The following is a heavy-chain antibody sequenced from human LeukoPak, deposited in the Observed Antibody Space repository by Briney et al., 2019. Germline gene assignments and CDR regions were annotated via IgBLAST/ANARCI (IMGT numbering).Heavy chain of an antibody. J-gene: IGHJ4*02. CDR2: IRYDGSNK. Sequence: PGGSLRPSCAASGFTFSSYGMHWVRQAPGKGLEWVAFIRYDGSNKYYADSVKGRFTISRDNSKSTLYLQMNSLRAEDTAVYYCAKVLRFLGTFDYWGQGNLVTVSS. CDR3: AKVLRFLGTFDY. D-gene: IGHD3-3*01. V-gene: IGHV3-30*02. CDR1: GFTFSSYG.